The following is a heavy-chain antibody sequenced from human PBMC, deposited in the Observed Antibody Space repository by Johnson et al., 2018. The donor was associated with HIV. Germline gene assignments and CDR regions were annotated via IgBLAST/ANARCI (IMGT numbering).Heavy chain of an antibody. CDR2: ISNDGSNK. CDR1: GFTFSSYV. J-gene: IGHJ3*02. Sequence: VQLVESGGGVVQPGRSLRLSCAASGFTFSSYVMHWVRQAPGKGLEWVAGISNDGSNKYYAESVKGRLSSSRDNSKNTLHLQMNSLRAEDTAVYYCARDTSIAAARAFDIWGQGTMVTVSS. D-gene: IGHD6-6*01. CDR3: ARDTSIAAARAFDI. V-gene: IGHV3-30-3*01.